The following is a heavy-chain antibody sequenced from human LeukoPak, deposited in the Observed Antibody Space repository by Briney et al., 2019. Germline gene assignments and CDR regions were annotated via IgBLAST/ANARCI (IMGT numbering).Heavy chain of an antibody. CDR1: GGSFSSYF. J-gene: IGHJ4*02. CDR2: INHSGST. V-gene: IGHV4-34*01. CDR3: TRCRYSGNYPYFDY. Sequence: SETLSLTCAVFGGSFSSYFWNWIRQSPGKGLEWIGEINHSGSTNYNPSLKSRVTISLGTSKNQFSLRLSSVTAADTAAYYCTRCRYSGNYPYFDYWGQGTLVTVSS. D-gene: IGHD1-26*01.